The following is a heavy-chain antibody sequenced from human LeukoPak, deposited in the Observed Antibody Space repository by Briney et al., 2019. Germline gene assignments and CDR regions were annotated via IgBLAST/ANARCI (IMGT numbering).Heavy chain of an antibody. CDR2: ISSSSSYI. CDR3: ARDTYYYGSGSEFDP. D-gene: IGHD3-10*01. J-gene: IGHJ5*02. Sequence: GGSLRLSCVASGFTFSRYWMSWVRQAPGEGLEWVSSISSSSSYIYYADSVKGRFTISRDNAKNSLYLQMNSLRAEDTAVYYCARDTYYYGSGSEFDPWGQGTLVTVSS. CDR1: GFTFSRYW. V-gene: IGHV3-21*01.